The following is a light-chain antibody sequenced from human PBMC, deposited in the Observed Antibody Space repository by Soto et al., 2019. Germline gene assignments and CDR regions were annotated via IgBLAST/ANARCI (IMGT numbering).Light chain of an antibody. CDR3: QEGSNWPPPIT. CDR1: QSVSRY. CDR2: DAS. Sequence: EIVWIQSPDTLSLSPGESATLSCRASQSVSRYLAWYQHKPGQAPRLLIYDASTRATGVPARFSGSGSGTDFTLTISSLEPEDFAVYYCQEGSNWPPPITFGQGTRLEIK. V-gene: IGKV3-11*01. J-gene: IGKJ5*01.